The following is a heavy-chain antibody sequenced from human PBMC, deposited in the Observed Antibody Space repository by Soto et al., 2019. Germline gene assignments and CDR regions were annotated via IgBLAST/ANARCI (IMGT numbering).Heavy chain of an antibody. V-gene: IGHV1-69*01. J-gene: IGHJ5*02. Sequence: QVQLVQSGAEVKKPGSSVKVSCKASGGTFNNNGVTWVRQAPGQGLEWMGGLIPIFGTASYARTFQGRVRMFADEATSAAYMELTSLRSEDTAVYYCAIDRMHIDRSGYSGRRVFGPWGQGTVVTVSS. CDR1: GGTFNNNG. CDR2: LIPIFGTA. D-gene: IGHD3-22*01. CDR3: AIDRMHIDRSGYSGRRVFGP.